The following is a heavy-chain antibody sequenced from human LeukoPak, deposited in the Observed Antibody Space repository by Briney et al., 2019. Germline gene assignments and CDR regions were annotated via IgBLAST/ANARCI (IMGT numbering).Heavy chain of an antibody. Sequence: PGGSLRLSCAASGFRFSSYEMNWGRQAPRKGLECMSYISNSGTTIYYADSVRGRFTISRDNAKNSLYLQLNSLRAEDTAVYYCASVSRFNFGLYYFDYWGQGSLVTVSS. V-gene: IGHV3-48*03. CDR3: ASVSRFNFGLYYFDY. D-gene: IGHD3-10*01. CDR2: ISNSGTTI. J-gene: IGHJ4*02. CDR1: GFRFSSYE.